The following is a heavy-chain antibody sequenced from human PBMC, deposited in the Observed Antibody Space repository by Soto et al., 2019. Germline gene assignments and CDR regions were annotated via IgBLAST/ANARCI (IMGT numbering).Heavy chain of an antibody. CDR2: ISGSGGRT. CDR3: AKCRGLGSPCYYDMDV. V-gene: IGHV3-23*01. Sequence: EVQLLESGGGLVQPGGSLRLSCAASGFTFSNYAMSWVRQAPGKGLEWVSTISGSGGRTFYADSVKGRFTISRDNSKDILFLQMNSLRPEDTAVFYCAKCRGLGSPCYYDMDVWGQGTTVTVSS. D-gene: IGHD2-15*01. J-gene: IGHJ6*02. CDR1: GFTFSNYA.